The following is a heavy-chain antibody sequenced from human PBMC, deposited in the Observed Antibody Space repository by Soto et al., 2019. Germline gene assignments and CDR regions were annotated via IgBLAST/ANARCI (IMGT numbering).Heavy chain of an antibody. CDR2: IYYSGST. D-gene: IGHD6-19*01. CDR1: GGSISSSSYY. CDR3: ATQYSSGWFYRILFSDNWFDP. V-gene: IGHV4-39*01. Sequence: PSETLSLTCTVSGGSISSSSYYWGWIRQPPGKGLEWFGSIYYSGSTYYNPSLKSRVTISVDTSKNQFSLKLSSVTAADTAVYYCATQYSSGWFYRILFSDNWFDPWGQGTLVTVSS. J-gene: IGHJ5*02.